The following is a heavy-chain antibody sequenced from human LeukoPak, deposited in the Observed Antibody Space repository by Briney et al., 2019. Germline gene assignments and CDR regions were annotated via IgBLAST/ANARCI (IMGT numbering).Heavy chain of an antibody. V-gene: IGHV3-30*03. CDR1: GFTFSSYG. D-gene: IGHD3-3*01. J-gene: IGHJ6*02. CDR3: ARDPDDFWSGYYIRPTDYYYGMDV. Sequence: GGSLRLSCAASGFTFSSYGMHWVRQAPGKGLEWVAVISYDGSNKYYADSVKGRFTISRDNSKNTLYLQMNSLRAEDTAVYYCARDPDDFWSGYYIRPTDYYYGMDVWGQGTTVTVSS. CDR2: ISYDGSNK.